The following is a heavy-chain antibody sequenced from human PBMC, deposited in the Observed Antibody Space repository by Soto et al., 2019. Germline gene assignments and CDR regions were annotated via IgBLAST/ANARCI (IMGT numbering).Heavy chain of an antibody. Sequence: QVQLQESGPGLVKPSQTLSLTCTVSGGSISSGGYYWNWIRQHPGKGLEWIGEIYYTGSTLYNPSLKSRVTMSVDTSKNQFSLKLSSVTAADTAVYSCARDLVAAARTGYLDPWGQGILVTVSS. V-gene: IGHV4-31*03. CDR1: GGSISSGGYY. D-gene: IGHD6-25*01. J-gene: IGHJ5*02. CDR2: IYYTGST. CDR3: ARDLVAAARTGYLDP.